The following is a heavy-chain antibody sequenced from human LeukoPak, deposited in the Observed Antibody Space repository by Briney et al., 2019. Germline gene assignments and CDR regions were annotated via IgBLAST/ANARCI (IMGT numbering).Heavy chain of an antibody. CDR2: ISGSGGST. J-gene: IGHJ4*02. V-gene: IGHV3-23*01. D-gene: IGHD3-3*01. CDR3: AKGSELRFLEWLCHFDY. CDR1: GLTFSSYA. Sequence: GGSLRLSCAASGLTFSSYAMSWVRQAPGKGLEWVSGISGSGGSTYYADSVKGRFTISRDNSKNTLYLQMNSLRAEDTAVYYCAKGSELRFLEWLCHFDYWGQGTLVTVSS.